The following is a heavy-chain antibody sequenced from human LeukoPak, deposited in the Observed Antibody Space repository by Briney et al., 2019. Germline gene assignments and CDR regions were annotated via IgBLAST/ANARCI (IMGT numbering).Heavy chain of an antibody. J-gene: IGHJ4*02. CDR1: GYTFTSYY. Sequence: APVKVSCKASGYTFTSYYMHWVRQAPGQGLEWMGIINPSGGSTSYAQKFQGRVTMTRDTSTSTVYMELSSLRSEDTAVYYCAREENCGGDCNKFDYWGQGTLVTVSS. CDR2: INPSGGST. D-gene: IGHD2-21*02. CDR3: AREENCGGDCNKFDY. V-gene: IGHV1-46*01.